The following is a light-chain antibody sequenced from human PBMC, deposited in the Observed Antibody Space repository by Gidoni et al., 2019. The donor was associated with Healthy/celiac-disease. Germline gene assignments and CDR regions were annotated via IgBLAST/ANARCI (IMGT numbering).Light chain of an antibody. CDR2: DVS. J-gene: IGLJ2*01. V-gene: IGLV2-14*03. CDR3: SSYTSSSTLV. Sequence: QSALTQPASVSGSPGQSITISCTGTSSDVGGYNYVSWYQQNPGKAPKLMIYDVSNRPSGVSNRFSGLQAEDEADYYCSSYTSSSTLVFGGGTKLTVL. CDR1: SSDVGGYNY.